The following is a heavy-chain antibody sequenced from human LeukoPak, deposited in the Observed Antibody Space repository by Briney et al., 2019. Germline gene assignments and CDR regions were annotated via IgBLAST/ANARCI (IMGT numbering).Heavy chain of an antibody. Sequence: GASVKVSCKASGGTFSSYAISWVRQAPGQGLEWMGGIIPIFGTANYAQKLQGRVTMTTDTSTSTAYMELRSLRSDDTAVYYCARDFEVRGVMSDYWGQGTLVTVSS. CDR1: GGTFSSYA. CDR3: ARDFEVRGVMSDY. D-gene: IGHD3-10*01. CDR2: IIPIFGTA. J-gene: IGHJ4*02. V-gene: IGHV1-69*05.